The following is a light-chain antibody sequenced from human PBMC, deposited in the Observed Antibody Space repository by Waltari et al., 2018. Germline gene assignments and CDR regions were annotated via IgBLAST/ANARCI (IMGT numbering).Light chain of an antibody. CDR2: VNSDGSH. V-gene: IGLV4-69*01. CDR1: SGHSSNV. CDR3: QTGGHGTWV. J-gene: IGLJ3*02. Sequence: QLVLTQSPSASASLGASVKLTCTLSSGHSSNVIAWHQQQPEKGPRYLMKVNSDGSHSKGDTSPERVSGSSCGAEHYLTISSLQSEDEADYYCQTGGHGTWVFGGGTKLTVL.